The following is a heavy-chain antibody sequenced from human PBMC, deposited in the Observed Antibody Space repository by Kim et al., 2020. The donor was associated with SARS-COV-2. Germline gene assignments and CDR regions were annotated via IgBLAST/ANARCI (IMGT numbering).Heavy chain of an antibody. J-gene: IGHJ4*02. V-gene: IGHV3-33*01. D-gene: IGHD3-10*01. CDR3: AREHRYVVQGVFDY. Sequence: GGSLRLSCAASGFTFSSYGMHWVRQAPGKGLEWVAVIWYAGSNKYYADSVKGRFTISRDNSKNTLYLQMNSLRAEDTAVYYCAREHRYVVQGVFDYWGQG. CDR2: IWYAGSNK. CDR1: GFTFSSYG.